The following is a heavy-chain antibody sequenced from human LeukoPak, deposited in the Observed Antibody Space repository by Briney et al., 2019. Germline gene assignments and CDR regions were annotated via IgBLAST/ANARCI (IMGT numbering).Heavy chain of an antibody. D-gene: IGHD2-15*01. CDR1: GGSVSGYH. J-gene: IGHJ4*02. CDR2: IYFTGST. CDR3: ARVTAAGGSFDH. Sequence: SETLSLTCTVSGGSVSGYHWSWIRQPPGQGLECIGHIYFTGSTTYNPSLKSRVTISVDTSQNQFSLSLTSVTSADTAVYYCARVTAAGGSFDHWGQGTLVTVSS. V-gene: IGHV4-59*02.